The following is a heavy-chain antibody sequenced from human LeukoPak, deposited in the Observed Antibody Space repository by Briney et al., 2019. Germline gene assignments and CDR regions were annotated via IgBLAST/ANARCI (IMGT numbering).Heavy chain of an antibody. CDR1: GFTFSSYS. J-gene: IGHJ5*02. CDR2: ISSTSSYI. V-gene: IGHV3-21*01. D-gene: IGHD6-25*01. CDR3: ARDPGYSSEGGP. Sequence: AGGTLRLSCAASGFTFSSYSMNWVRQAPGKGLEWVSYISSTSSYIYYADSVKGRFTISRDNAKNSLYLQMNSLRVEDTAVYYCARDPGYSSEGGPWGQGTLVTVSS.